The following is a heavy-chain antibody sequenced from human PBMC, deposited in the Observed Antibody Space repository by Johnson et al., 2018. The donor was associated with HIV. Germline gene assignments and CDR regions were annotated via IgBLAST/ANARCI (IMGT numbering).Heavy chain of an antibody. CDR2: IRFDGSIE. V-gene: IGHV3-30*02. D-gene: IGHD3-22*01. CDR1: GFTFSSYA. Sequence: QVQLVESGGGVVQPGGSLRLSCEASGFTFSSYAMHWVRQAPGKGLEWVAFIRFDGSIEYQSDSVKGRFSISRDNSKKTMYLQMNSLRPEDTAVYYCAKTLGYDSSGYHDGFDIWGQGTLVTVSS. CDR3: AKTLGYDSSGYHDGFDI. J-gene: IGHJ3*02.